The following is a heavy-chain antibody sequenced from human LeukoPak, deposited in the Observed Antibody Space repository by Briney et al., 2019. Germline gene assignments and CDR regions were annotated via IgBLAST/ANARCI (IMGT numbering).Heavy chain of an antibody. J-gene: IGHJ4*02. CDR1: GGTFSSYA. D-gene: IGHD5-12*01. Sequence: SVRVSCKASGGTFSSYAISWVRQAPGQGLEWMGGIIPIFGTANYAQKFQGRVTITADESTSTAYMELSSLRSEDTAVYFCARDKCGYSGSLGYWGQGTLVTVSS. V-gene: IGHV1-69*13. CDR2: IIPIFGTA. CDR3: ARDKCGYSGSLGY.